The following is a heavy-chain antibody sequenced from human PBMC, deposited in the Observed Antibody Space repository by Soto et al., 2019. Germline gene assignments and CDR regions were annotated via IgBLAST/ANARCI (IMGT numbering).Heavy chain of an antibody. V-gene: IGHV3-30*18. J-gene: IGHJ6*02. D-gene: IGHD3-22*01. CDR3: AKDRSTYYYDSSGYYYYYYYGMDV. CDR1: GFTFSSYG. Sequence: GGSLRLSCAASGFTFSSYGMHWVRQAPGKGLEWVAVISYDGSNKYYADSVKGRFTISRDNSKNTLYLQMNSLRAEDTAVYYCAKDRSTYYYDSSGYYYYYYYGMDVWGQGTTVTVSS. CDR2: ISYDGSNK.